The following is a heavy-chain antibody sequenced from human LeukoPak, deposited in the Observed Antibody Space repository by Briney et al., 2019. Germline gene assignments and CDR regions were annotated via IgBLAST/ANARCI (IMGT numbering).Heavy chain of an antibody. CDR3: AREGEPRGLACDI. CDR1: GFTFSNYG. Sequence: GGSLRLSCAACGFTFSNYGMHWLRQAPGKGLEWVAFIRSDASYKHYADSVKGRFTISRDNSKNTLYLQMNSLRAEDTAVYYCAREGEPRGLACDIWGQGTMVTVSS. J-gene: IGHJ3*02. CDR2: IRSDASYK. D-gene: IGHD1-14*01. V-gene: IGHV3-30*02.